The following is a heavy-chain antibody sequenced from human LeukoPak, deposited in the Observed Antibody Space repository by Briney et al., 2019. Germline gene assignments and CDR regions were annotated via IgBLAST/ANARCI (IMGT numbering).Heavy chain of an antibody. CDR3: AKRSDYGGNWNYFDY. Sequence: GGSLRLSCAASGFTFSSYGMSWVRQAPGKGLEWVSAISDSGGDTFYADSVKGRFTISRDNSRNTLYLQINGLRVEDTAVYYCAKRSDYGGNWNYFDYWGQGTLVTVSS. V-gene: IGHV3-23*01. D-gene: IGHD4-23*01. CDR1: GFTFSSYG. CDR2: ISDSGGDT. J-gene: IGHJ4*02.